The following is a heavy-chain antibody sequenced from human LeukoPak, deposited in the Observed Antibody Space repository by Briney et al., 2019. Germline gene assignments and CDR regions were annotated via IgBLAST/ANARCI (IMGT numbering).Heavy chain of an antibody. CDR2: IIPILDIA. CDR1: GYTFTGYY. V-gene: IGHV1-69*04. CDR3: ARDRAPGSYSSLDDWHWFDP. J-gene: IGHJ5*02. Sequence: SVKVSFKASGYTFTGYYMHWVRQAPGQGLEWMGRIIPILDIANYAQKFQGRVTITADKSTSTAYMELSSLRSEDTAVYYCARDRAPGSYSSLDDWHWFDPWGQGTLVTVSS. D-gene: IGHD1-26*01.